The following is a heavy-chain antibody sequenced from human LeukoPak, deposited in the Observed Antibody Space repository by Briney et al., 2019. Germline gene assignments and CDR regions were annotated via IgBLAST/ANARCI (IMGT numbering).Heavy chain of an antibody. CDR1: GYTFTSYG. D-gene: IGHD2-15*01. CDR3: ARGCNGVSCYSGSNWFDT. Sequence: ASVKVSCKASGYTFTSYGISWVRQAPGQGLEWMGWISPYNSNTYYAQNLQGRVTMTRDTSINTAYMELHNLRSDDTAVYYCARGCNGVSCYSGSNWFDTWGLGTLVIVSS. CDR2: ISPYNSNT. V-gene: IGHV1-18*01. J-gene: IGHJ5*02.